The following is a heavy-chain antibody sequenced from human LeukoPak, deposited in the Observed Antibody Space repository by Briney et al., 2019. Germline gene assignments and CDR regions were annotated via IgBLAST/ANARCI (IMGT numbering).Heavy chain of an antibody. Sequence: SETLSLTCAVYGGSFSGYYWSWIRQPPGKGLEWIGEINHSGSTNYNPSLKSRVTISVDTSKNQFSLKLSSVTAADTAVYYCARAASGWHDYWGQGTLVTVSS. V-gene: IGHV4-34*01. CDR3: ARAASGWHDY. CDR2: INHSGST. J-gene: IGHJ4*02. D-gene: IGHD6-19*01. CDR1: GGSFSGYY.